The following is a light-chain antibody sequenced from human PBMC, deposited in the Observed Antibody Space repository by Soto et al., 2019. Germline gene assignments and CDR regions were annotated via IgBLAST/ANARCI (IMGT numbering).Light chain of an antibody. J-gene: IGKJ1*01. CDR3: QQYNSYSWT. V-gene: IGKV1-5*01. CDR1: QSISSY. CDR2: AAS. Sequence: DIQMTQSPSSLSASVGYRVTITFRASQSISSYLNWYRQKPGKAPKLLIYAASSLESGVPSRFSGSGSGTEFTLTISSLQPDDFATYYCQQYNSYSWTFGQGTKVDI.